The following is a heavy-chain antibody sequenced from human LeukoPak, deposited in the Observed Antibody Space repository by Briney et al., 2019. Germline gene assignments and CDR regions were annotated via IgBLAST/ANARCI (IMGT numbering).Heavy chain of an antibody. CDR1: GGSISSSSYY. J-gene: IGHJ6*03. V-gene: IGHV4-39*07. D-gene: IGHD3-3*01. CDR3: ARDGHDFWSGYLPDYYYYYMDV. Sequence: PSETLSLTCTVSGGSISSSSYYWGWIRQPPGKGLEWIGSIYYSGSTYYNPSLKSRVTISVDMSKNQFSLKLSSVTAADTAVYYCARDGHDFWSGYLPDYYYYYMDVWGKGTTVTVSS. CDR2: IYYSGST.